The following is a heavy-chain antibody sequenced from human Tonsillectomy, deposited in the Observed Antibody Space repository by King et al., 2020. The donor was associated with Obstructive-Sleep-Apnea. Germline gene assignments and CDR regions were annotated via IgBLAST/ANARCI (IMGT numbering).Heavy chain of an antibody. CDR3: ASDYCGGDCYSYYYYGMDV. J-gene: IGHJ6*02. Sequence: VQLVESGGGLVQPGGSLRLSCAASGFTFSSYSMNWVRQAPGKGLEWVSYISSSSSTIYYADSVKGRFTISRDNAKNSLYLQMNSLRAEDTAVYYCASDYCGGDCYSYYYYGMDVWGQGTTVTVSS. CDR1: GFTFSSYS. CDR2: ISSSSSTI. D-gene: IGHD2-21*02. V-gene: IGHV3-48*04.